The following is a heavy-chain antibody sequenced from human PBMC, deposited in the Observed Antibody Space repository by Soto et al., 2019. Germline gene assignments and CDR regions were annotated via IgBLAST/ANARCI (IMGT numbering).Heavy chain of an antibody. Sequence: QVQLVESGGGVVQPGTSLRLSCAASGFTFSSYGMHWVRQAPGKGPEWVAVIWFDGSNEYYGDSVKGRFTISRDNSKNTLYLQMNSLRAEDTAVYYGARSGDYDYYYAMDVWGQGTTVTVSS. D-gene: IGHD4-17*01. V-gene: IGHV3-33*01. CDR1: GFTFSSYG. J-gene: IGHJ6*02. CDR2: IWFDGSNE. CDR3: ARSGDYDYYYAMDV.